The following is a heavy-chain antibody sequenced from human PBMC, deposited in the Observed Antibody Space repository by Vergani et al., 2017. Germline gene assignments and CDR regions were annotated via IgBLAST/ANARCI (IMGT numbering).Heavy chain of an antibody. CDR1: GGSMSGYY. CDR3: GGVADFYGLGSRRLDL. V-gene: IGHV4-59*01. Sequence: QVRLQESGPGLVKPSETLSLTCSVSGGSMSGYYWSWIRQPPGKELEWIGYMYHSSSTNYNPSLETRVTISGDTSKNQFSLKVNSVTAADTAVYYCGGVADFYGLGSRRLDLWGQGILVTVSS. J-gene: IGHJ5*02. D-gene: IGHD3-10*01. CDR2: MYHSSST.